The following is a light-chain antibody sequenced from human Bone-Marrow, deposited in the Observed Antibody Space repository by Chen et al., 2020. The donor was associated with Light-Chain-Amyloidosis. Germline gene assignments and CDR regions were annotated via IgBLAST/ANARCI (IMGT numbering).Light chain of an antibody. CDR3: QQYGTSPLT. J-gene: IGKJ4*01. Sequence: EIVVTHSPGTLSLSPGEGDNLSCRASQTSSSNYLTWYQQKFGQAPRLLIYGSSSRATGIPDRFTGSGSGTDFTLTINRLEPEDFAMYYCQQYGTSPLTFGGVTKVEI. CDR2: GSS. CDR1: QTSSSNY. V-gene: IGKV3-20*01.